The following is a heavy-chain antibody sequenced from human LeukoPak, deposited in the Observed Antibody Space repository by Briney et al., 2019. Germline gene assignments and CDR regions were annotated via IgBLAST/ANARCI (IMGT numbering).Heavy chain of an antibody. J-gene: IGHJ4*02. CDR3: AAEEGYLTNSGNYKGVDY. D-gene: IGHD1-26*01. CDR1: GFTFSSYG. Sequence: GESLRLSCAASGFTFSSYGMHWVRQAPGKGLEWVAFIRSDGSNKYYADSVKGRFTISRDNSKNTLYLQMNSLRAEDTAVYYCAAEEGYLTNSGNYKGVDYWGQGTLVTVSS. V-gene: IGHV3-30*02. CDR2: IRSDGSNK.